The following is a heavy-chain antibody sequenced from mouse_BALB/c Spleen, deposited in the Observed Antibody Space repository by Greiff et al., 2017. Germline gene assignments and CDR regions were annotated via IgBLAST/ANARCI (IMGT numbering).Heavy chain of an antibody. CDR1: GFSLTSYG. Sequence: VQVVESGPGLVAPSQSLSITCTVSGFSLTSYGVHWVRQPPGKGLEWLGVIWAGGSTNYNSALMSRLSISKDNSKSQVFLKMNSLQTEDTAMYYCARDYGSSGGYAMDYWGQGTSVTVSA. CDR2: IWAGGST. CDR3: ARDYGSSGGYAMDY. D-gene: IGHD1-1*01. V-gene: IGHV2-9*02. J-gene: IGHJ4*01.